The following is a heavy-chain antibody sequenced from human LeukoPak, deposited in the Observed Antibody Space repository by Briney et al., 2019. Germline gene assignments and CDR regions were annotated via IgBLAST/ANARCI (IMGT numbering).Heavy chain of an antibody. D-gene: IGHD2-2*01. CDR2: INHSGST. CDR1: GGSFSGYY. CDR3: ARGRALVVPAAIKVGTDV. V-gene: IGHV4-34*01. Sequence: PSQTLSLTCAVYGGSFSGYYWSWIRQPPGKGLEWIGEINHSGSTNYNPSLKSRVTISVDTSKNQFSLKLSSVTAADTAVYYCARGRALVVPAAIKVGTDVWGQGTTVTVSS. J-gene: IGHJ6*02.